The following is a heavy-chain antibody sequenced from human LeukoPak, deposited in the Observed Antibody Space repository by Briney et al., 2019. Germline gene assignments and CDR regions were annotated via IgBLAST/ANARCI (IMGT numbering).Heavy chain of an antibody. CDR2: IIPIFGTA. J-gene: IGHJ6*03. D-gene: IGHD3-22*01. Sequence: ASVKVSCKASGGTFSSYAISWVRQAPGQGLEWMGGIIPIFGTANYAQKFQGRVTITADKSTSTAYMELSSLRSEDTAVYYCARDAPYDSSGANYYYYMDVWGKGTTVTVSS. CDR3: ARDAPYDSSGANYYYYMDV. V-gene: IGHV1-69*06. CDR1: GGTFSSYA.